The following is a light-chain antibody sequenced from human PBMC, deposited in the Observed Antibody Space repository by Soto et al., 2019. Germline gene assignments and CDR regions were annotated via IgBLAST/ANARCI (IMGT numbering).Light chain of an antibody. V-gene: IGKV3-15*01. CDR2: DAS. CDR1: QSVSSD. Sequence: EIVMTQSPATLSVSPGERATLSCWASQSVSSDLAWYQQKPGQAPRLLIFDASTRATGIPARFRGSGSGTDFTLTISSLRSEDFAVYYCQQYKLWYTFGQGTKLEIK. J-gene: IGKJ2*01. CDR3: QQYKLWYT.